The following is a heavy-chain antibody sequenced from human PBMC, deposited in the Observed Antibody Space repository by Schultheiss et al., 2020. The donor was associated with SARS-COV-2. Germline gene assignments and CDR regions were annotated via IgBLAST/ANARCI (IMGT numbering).Heavy chain of an antibody. CDR2: ISAYNGNT. Sequence: ASVKVSCKASGYTFTSYGISWVRQAPGQGLEWMGWISAYNGNTNYAQKFQGWVTMTRDTSISTAYMELSRLRSDDTAVYYCARSPDYWNFDSWGQGTLVTVS. CDR1: GYTFTSYG. D-gene: IGHD4-11*01. V-gene: IGHV1-18*04. J-gene: IGHJ4*02. CDR3: ARSPDYWNFDS.